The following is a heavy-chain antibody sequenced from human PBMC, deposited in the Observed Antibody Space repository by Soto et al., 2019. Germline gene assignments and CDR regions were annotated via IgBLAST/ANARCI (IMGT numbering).Heavy chain of an antibody. CDR1: GFTVSTNY. CDR3: ARESGSGVEGYRNDYYYYMDV. D-gene: IGHD3-10*01. CDR2: IYSGGST. Sequence: EVQLVESGGGLVQPGGSLRLSCAASGFTVSTNYMSWVRQAPGKGLEWVSVIYSGGSTYYADSVKGRFTTSIGNSKNRLILQLNSLGAEDTAVYYCARESGSGVEGYRNDYYYYMDVWGKGTTVTVS. J-gene: IGHJ6*03. V-gene: IGHV3-66*01.